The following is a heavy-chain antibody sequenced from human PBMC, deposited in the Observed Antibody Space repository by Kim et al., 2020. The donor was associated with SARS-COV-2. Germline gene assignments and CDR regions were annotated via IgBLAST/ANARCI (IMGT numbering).Heavy chain of an antibody. J-gene: IGHJ4*02. D-gene: IGHD6-13*01. V-gene: IGHV4-39*07. Sequence: YNPSLKSRVTISVDTSKNPFSLKLSSVTAADTAVYYCARDGLGSSWLFDYWGQGTLVTVSS. CDR3: ARDGLGSSWLFDY.